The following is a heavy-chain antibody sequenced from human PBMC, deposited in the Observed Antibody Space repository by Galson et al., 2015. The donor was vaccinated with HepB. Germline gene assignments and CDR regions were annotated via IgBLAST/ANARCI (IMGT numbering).Heavy chain of an antibody. J-gene: IGHJ5*02. Sequence: SLRLPCAASGFTFSSYGMHWVRQAPGKGLEGVAVISYDGSNKYYADSVKGRFTISRDNSKDTLYLQMNSLRAEDTAVYYCAKDRETGTSEWFDPWGQGTLVTVSS. D-gene: IGHD1-7*01. CDR3: AKDRETGTSEWFDP. V-gene: IGHV3-30*18. CDR2: ISYDGSNK. CDR1: GFTFSSYG.